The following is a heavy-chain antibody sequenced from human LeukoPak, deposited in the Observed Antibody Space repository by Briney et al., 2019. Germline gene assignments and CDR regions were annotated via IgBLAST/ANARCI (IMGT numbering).Heavy chain of an antibody. V-gene: IGHV4-34*01. J-gene: IGHJ6*02. Sequence: SETLSLTCAVYGGSFSDYYWSWIRQPPGKGLEWIGEINHSGSTNYNPSLKSRVTISVDTSKNQFSLKLTSVTAVDTAVYYCARIYFYYNGMDVWGQGTTVTVSS. CDR1: GGSFSDYY. CDR3: ARIYFYYNGMDV. CDR2: INHSGST.